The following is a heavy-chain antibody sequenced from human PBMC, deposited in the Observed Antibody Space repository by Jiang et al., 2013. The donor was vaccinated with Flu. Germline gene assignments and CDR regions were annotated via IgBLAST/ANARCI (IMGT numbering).Heavy chain of an antibody. CDR2: IYYSGST. Sequence: TVSGGSISSYYWSWIRQPPGKGLEWIGYIYYSGSTYYNPSLKSRVTISVDTSKNQFSLKLSSVTAADTAVYYCARAYNFPVWGSYPNGAFDIWGQGTMVTVSS. J-gene: IGHJ3*02. V-gene: IGHV4-59*08. CDR3: ARAYNFPVWGSYPNGAFDI. D-gene: IGHD3-16*01. CDR1: GGSISSYY.